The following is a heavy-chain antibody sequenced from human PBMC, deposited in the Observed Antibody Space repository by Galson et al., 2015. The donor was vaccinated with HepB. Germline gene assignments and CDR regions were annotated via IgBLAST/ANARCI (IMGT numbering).Heavy chain of an antibody. D-gene: IGHD3-22*01. CDR3: ARPDSSGSLDAFDI. Sequence: SLRLSCAASGFTFSSYGMHWVRQAPGKGLEWVAVIWYDGSNKYYADSVKGRSTISRDNSKNTLYLQMNSLRAEDTAVHYCARPDSSGSLDAFDIWGQGTMVTVSS. V-gene: IGHV3-33*01. CDR1: GFTFSSYG. J-gene: IGHJ3*02. CDR2: IWYDGSNK.